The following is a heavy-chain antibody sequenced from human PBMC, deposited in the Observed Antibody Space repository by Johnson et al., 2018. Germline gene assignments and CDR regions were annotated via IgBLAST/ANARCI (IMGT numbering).Heavy chain of an antibody. CDR3: TRKTGDNGVVIITYYYYYGMDG. V-gene: IGHV3-23*04. J-gene: IGHJ6*02. CDR1: GFTFSSYA. Sequence: EVQLVESGGGLVKPGGSLRLSCAASGFTFSSYAMHWVRQAPGKGLEWVSAIRGSGGSPYYAASVKGRFTISRDNSKTQLYMQMNTLKTEDTAVYYSTRKTGDNGVVIITYYYYYGMDGWGQGTTVTVSS. CDR2: IRGSGGSP. D-gene: IGHD3-3*01.